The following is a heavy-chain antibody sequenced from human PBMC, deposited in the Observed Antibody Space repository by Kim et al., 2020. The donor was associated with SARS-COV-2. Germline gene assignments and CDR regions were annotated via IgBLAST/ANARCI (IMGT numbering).Heavy chain of an antibody. J-gene: IGHJ6*02. V-gene: IGHV1-69*13. CDR1: GGTFSSYA. Sequence: SVKVSCKASGGTFSSYAISWVRQAPGQGLEWMGGIIPIFGTANYAQKFQGRVTITADESTSTAYMELSSLRSEDTAVYYCARKDWDDFWSGYSPLNPSNYGMDVWGQGTTVTVSS. D-gene: IGHD3-3*01. CDR2: IIPIFGTA. CDR3: ARKDWDDFWSGYSPLNPSNYGMDV.